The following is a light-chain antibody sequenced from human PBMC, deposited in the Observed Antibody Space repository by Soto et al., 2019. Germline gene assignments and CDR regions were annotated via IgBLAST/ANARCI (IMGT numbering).Light chain of an antibody. CDR3: SSYTSSSTYV. V-gene: IGLV2-14*01. CDR1: SSDVGGYNY. J-gene: IGLJ1*01. CDR2: EVS. Sequence: QPVLTQPASVSGSPGQSITISCTGTSSDVGGYNYVSWYQQHPGKAPKLMIYEVSNRPSGVSNRFFGSKSGNTASLTISGLQAEDEADYYCSSYTSSSTYVFGTGTKLTVL.